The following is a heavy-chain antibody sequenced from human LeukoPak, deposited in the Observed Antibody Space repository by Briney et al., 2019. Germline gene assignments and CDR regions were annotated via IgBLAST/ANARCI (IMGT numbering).Heavy chain of an antibody. Sequence: TSETLSLTCAAYGGSFSGYYWSWIRQPPGKGLEWIGEINHSGSTNYNPSLKSRVTISVDTSKNQFSLKLSSVTAADTAVYYCARSWTRYTPDYWGQGTLVTVSS. CDR2: INHSGST. CDR3: ARSWTRYTPDY. V-gene: IGHV4-34*01. CDR1: GGSFSGYY. D-gene: IGHD6-13*01. J-gene: IGHJ4*02.